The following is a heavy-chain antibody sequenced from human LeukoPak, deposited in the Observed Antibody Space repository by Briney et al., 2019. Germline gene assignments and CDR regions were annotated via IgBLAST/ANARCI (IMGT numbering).Heavy chain of an antibody. CDR2: ISSSSSYI. D-gene: IGHD2-15*01. V-gene: IGHV3-21*01. CDR3: ASACSGGSCYSRYYYYGMDV. Sequence: GGSLRLSCAASGFTFSSYSMNWVRQAPGKGLEWVSSISSSSSYIYYADSVKGRFTISRDNAKNSLYLQMNSLRAEDTAVYYCASACSGGSCYSRYYYYGMDVWGKGTTVTVSS. CDR1: GFTFSSYS. J-gene: IGHJ6*04.